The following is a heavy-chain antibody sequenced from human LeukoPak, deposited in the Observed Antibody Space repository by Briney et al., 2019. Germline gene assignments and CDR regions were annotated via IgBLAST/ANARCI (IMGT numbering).Heavy chain of an antibody. D-gene: IGHD4-17*01. Sequence: AGGSLRLSCAASGFTFSSYAMSWVRQAPGKGLEWVSAISGSGGSTYYADSVKGRFTISRDNSKNTLYLQMNSLRAEDTAVYYCAKGTTVTVRGDDAFDIWGQGTMVTVSS. CDR2: ISGSGGST. V-gene: IGHV3-23*01. CDR1: GFTFSSYA. CDR3: AKGTTVTVRGDDAFDI. J-gene: IGHJ3*02.